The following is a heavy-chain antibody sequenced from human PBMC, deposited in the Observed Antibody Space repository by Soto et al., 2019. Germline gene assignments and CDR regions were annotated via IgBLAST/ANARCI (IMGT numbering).Heavy chain of an antibody. CDR2: IYSGGST. CDR1: GFTISSNY. J-gene: IGHJ6*02. Sequence: GGSLRLSCAASGFTISSNYMSWVRQAPGKGLEWVSVIYSGGSTYYADPVKGRFTISRDNSKNTLYLQMNSLRAEDTAVYYCARAGLLRNGMDVWGQGTTVTVSS. D-gene: IGHD3-16*01. V-gene: IGHV3-53*01. CDR3: ARAGLLRNGMDV.